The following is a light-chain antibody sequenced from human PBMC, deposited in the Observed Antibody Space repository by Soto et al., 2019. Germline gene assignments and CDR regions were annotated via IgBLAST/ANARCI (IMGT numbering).Light chain of an antibody. CDR3: ATWDGSLPGEV. Sequence: QSALTQSPSVSAAPGQQVTISCSGSSSNIGNNYVSWYKQLPGTAPKLLIYDNNKRPSGIPDRFSGSKSGTSGTLDITGLLTGDEAVYYCATWDGSLPGEVFGGGTQLTVL. J-gene: IGLJ2*01. CDR1: SSNIGNNY. V-gene: IGLV1-51*01. CDR2: DNN.